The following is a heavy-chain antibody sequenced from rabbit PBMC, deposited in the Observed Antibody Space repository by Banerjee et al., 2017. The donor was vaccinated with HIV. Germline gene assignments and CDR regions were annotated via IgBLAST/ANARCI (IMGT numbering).Heavy chain of an antibody. CDR3: ARHGVYNDL. CDR2: IYAGNGGAA. D-gene: IGHD2-1*01. Sequence: QEQLEESGGDLVKPEGSLTLTCTASGFSFSNKYVMCWVRQAPGKGLEWIACIYAGNGGAAYYANWAKGRFTISKTSSTTVTLQMTSLTAADTATYFCARHGVYNDLWGPGTLVTVS. CDR1: GFSFSNKYV. V-gene: IGHV1S45*01. J-gene: IGHJ4*01.